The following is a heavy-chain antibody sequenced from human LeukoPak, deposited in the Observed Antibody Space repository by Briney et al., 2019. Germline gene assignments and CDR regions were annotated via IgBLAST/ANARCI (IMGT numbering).Heavy chain of an antibody. J-gene: IGHJ4*02. CDR1: NASISSYF. Sequence: PSETLSLTCSVSNASISSYFWSFIRQPAGKGLEWIGRVHTSGTTNYNPSLKGRVTMSVDMSKNQFSLELSSMTAADTAVYYCAREPSSGWVDYWGQGTLVTVSS. CDR2: VHTSGTT. D-gene: IGHD6-19*01. V-gene: IGHV4-4*07. CDR3: AREPSSGWVDY.